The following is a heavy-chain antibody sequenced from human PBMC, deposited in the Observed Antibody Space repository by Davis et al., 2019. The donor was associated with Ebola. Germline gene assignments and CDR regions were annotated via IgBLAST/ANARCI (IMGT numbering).Heavy chain of an antibody. J-gene: IGHJ4*02. V-gene: IGHV1-8*01. CDR2: MHPNSGNR. CDR3: ARALYGTGPRLVDY. CDR1: GDTFSNYA. Sequence: ASVKVSCKASGDTFSNYAFSWLRQAPGQGLEWLGWMHPNSGNRGYAQKFQGRVTITRDTSISTFYMELTSLRSEDTAVYYCARALYGTGPRLVDYWGQGTLVTVSS. D-gene: IGHD3-10*01.